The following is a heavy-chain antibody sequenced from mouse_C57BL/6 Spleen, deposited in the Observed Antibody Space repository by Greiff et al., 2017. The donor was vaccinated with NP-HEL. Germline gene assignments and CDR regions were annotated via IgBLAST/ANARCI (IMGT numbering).Heavy chain of an antibody. CDR3: AKRRFYGSSYGYWYFDV. CDR1: GFSLTSYG. CDR2: IWGGGST. J-gene: IGHJ1*03. V-gene: IGHV2-9*01. D-gene: IGHD1-1*01. Sequence: VHLQQSGPGLVAPSQSLSITCTVSGFSLTSYGVDWVRQPPGKGLEWLGVIWGGGSTTYNSALMSRLSISKDNSKSQVFLKMNSLQTDDTAMYYCAKRRFYGSSYGYWYFDVWGTGTTVTVSS.